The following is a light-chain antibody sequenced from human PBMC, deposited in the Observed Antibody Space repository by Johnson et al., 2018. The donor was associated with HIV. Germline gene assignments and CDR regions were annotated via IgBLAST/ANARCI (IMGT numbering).Light chain of an antibody. CDR2: ENI. CDR3: APWGWF. Sequence: QPVLTQPPSVSAAPGQKVTISCSGSSSNIGNNYVSWYQQLPGTAPKLLIYENITRPSGIPDRFSGSKSGTSATLAFTGLQTGDEAVSFSAPWGWFFGTGTKVT. CDR1: SSNIGNNY. J-gene: IGLJ1*01. V-gene: IGLV1-51*02.